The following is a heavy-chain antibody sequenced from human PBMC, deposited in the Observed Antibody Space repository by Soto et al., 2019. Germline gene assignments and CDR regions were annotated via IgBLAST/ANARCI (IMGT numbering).Heavy chain of an antibody. CDR3: ASPKIAFYNWFDP. Sequence: PSETLSLTCTVSGGSISSSSYYWGWIRQPPGKGLEWIGSIYYSGSTYYKPSLKSRDTISVDTSKNQFSLRLSSVTAADTAVYYCASPKIAFYNWFDPWGQGTLVTV. CDR1: GGSISSSSYY. V-gene: IGHV4-39*01. J-gene: IGHJ5*02. CDR2: IYYSGST. D-gene: IGHD3-3*02.